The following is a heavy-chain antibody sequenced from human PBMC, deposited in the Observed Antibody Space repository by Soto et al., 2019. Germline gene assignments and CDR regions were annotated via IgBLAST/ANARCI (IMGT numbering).Heavy chain of an antibody. CDR2: INHSGST. CDR3: ARGGPGYSSSWRSPFDY. CDR1: GGSFSGYY. J-gene: IGHJ4*02. V-gene: IGHV4-34*01. D-gene: IGHD6-13*01. Sequence: SETLSLTCAVYGGSFSGYYWSWIRQPPGKGLEWIGEINHSGSTNYNPSLKSRVTISVDTSKNQFSLKLSSVTAADTAVYYCARGGPGYSSSWRSPFDYWGQGTLVTVSS.